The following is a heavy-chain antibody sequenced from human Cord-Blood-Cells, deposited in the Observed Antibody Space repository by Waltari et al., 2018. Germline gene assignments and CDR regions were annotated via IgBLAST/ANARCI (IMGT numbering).Heavy chain of an antibody. CDR2: IYYSGST. D-gene: IGHD6-13*01. J-gene: IGHJ2*01. CDR1: GGSISSSSYY. V-gene: IGHV4-39*01. Sequence: QLQLQESGPGLVKPSETLSLTCTVSGGSISSSSYYWAWIRHAPGKGLEWIGSIYYSGSTYYNPSLKSRVTISVDTSKNQFSLKLSSVTAADTAVYYCARLQQQLVLYWYFDLWGRGTLVTVSS. CDR3: ARLQQQLVLYWYFDL.